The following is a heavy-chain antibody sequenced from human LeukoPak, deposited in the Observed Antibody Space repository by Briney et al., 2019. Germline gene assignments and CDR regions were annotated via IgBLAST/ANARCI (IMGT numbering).Heavy chain of an antibody. V-gene: IGHV4-39*07. D-gene: IGHD2-2*01. CDR2: IYYSGST. J-gene: IGHJ4*02. CDR1: GGSISSSSYY. CDR3: ATQDIVVVPVV. Sequence: SQTLSLTCTVSGGSISSSSYYWGWIRQPPGKGLEWIGSIYYSGSTYYNPSLKSRVTISVDTSKNQFSLKLSSVTAADTAVYYCATQDIVVVPVVWGQGTLVTVSS.